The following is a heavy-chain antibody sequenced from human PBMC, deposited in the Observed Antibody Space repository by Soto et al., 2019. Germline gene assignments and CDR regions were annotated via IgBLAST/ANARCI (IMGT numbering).Heavy chain of an antibody. J-gene: IGHJ6*02. Sequence: VSCKASGNTYTSYDIHWVRQATGQGLEWMGWMNPNSGNTGYAQKFQGRVTMTRNTSISTAYMELSSLRSEDTAGYYCARVRYDWWSGYSVYSGMDVGG. CDR2: MNPNSGNT. V-gene: IGHV1-8*01. CDR3: ARVRYDWWSGYSVYSGMDV. D-gene: IGHD3-3*01. CDR1: GNTYTSYD.